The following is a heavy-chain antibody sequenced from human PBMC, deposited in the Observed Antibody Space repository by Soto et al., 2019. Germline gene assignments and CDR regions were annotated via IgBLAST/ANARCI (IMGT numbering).Heavy chain of an antibody. CDR2: ISYDGSNK. CDR3: AKDQGGDIVVVVAAPDY. Sequence: HVQLVEAGGGVVQPGRSLRLSCAASGFTFSSYVMHWVRQAAGKGLEWVAVISYDGSNKYYADSVKGRFTISRDNSKNTLYLQMNSLRAEDTTVYYCAKDQGGDIVVVVAAPDYWGQGTLVTVSS. D-gene: IGHD2-15*01. J-gene: IGHJ4*02. CDR1: GFTFSSYV. V-gene: IGHV3-30*18.